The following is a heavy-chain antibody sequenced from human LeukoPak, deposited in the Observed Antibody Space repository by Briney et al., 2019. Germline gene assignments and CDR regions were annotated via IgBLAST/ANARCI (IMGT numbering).Heavy chain of an antibody. J-gene: IGHJ4*02. CDR2: INHSGST. D-gene: IGHD3-16*02. V-gene: IGHV4-34*01. CDR1: GGSFSGYY. Sequence: SETLSLTCAVYGGSFSGYYWSWIRQPPGKGLEWIGEINHSGSTNYNPSLKSRVTISVDTSKNQFSLKLSSVTAADTAVYYCARIVGGVIVTIDYWGQGTLVTVSS. CDR3: ARIVGGVIVTIDY.